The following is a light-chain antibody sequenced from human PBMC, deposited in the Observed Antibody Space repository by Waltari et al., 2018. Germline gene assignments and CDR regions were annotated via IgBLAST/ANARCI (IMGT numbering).Light chain of an antibody. CDR2: GAS. Sequence: EIVMTQSRATLSVAPGQRATLSCRASQSVNSDLAWYQQKPGQAPRLLFDGASTRATAVPGRFSGSGSGTEFTLTISSVQSEDFAVYYCQKYYNWRSFGHGTKLEIK. V-gene: IGKV3-15*01. CDR3: QKYYNWRS. J-gene: IGKJ2*01. CDR1: QSVNSD.